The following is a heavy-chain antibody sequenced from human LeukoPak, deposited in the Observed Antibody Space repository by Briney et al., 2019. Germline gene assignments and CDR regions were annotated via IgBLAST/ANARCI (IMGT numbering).Heavy chain of an antibody. CDR2: ISSSSDTM. D-gene: IGHD2-21*01. CDR3: ARDSAIVVASYYYAMDV. J-gene: IGHJ6*02. Sequence: GGSLRLSCAASGFTFSDYRINWVRQAPGKGLEWVSYISSSSDTMYYADSVKGRFTISRDNAKNSLYLQMNGQRDEDTAVYYCARDSAIVVASYYYAMDVWGQGTTVTVSS. V-gene: IGHV3-48*02. CDR1: GFTFSDYR.